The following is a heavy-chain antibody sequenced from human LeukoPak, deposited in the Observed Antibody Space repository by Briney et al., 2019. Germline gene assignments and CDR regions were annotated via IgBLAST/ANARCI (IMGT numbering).Heavy chain of an antibody. CDR3: SRGHYGPDY. CDR1: GFTFDDYA. CDR2: IQRDGSSP. Sequence: GGSLRLSCAASGFTFDDYAMHWVRQAPGKGLEWVSGIQRDGSSPTYADSVKGRFTISRDNAKGSVYLQVNILRAEDTAVYYCSRGHYGPDYWGQGTLVTVSS. D-gene: IGHD3-16*01. V-gene: IGHV3-74*01. J-gene: IGHJ4*02.